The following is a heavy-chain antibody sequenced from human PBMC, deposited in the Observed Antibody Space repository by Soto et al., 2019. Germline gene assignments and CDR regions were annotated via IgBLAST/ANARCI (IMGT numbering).Heavy chain of an antibody. J-gene: IGHJ4*02. V-gene: IGHV1-69*09. CDR1: GVSFNSYG. D-gene: IGHD2-2*03. CDR2: ITPALHLT. Sequence: QVQLQLFGAEVKRPGSLVKVSCKASGVSFNSYGFAWVRKAPGQRLEWLGKITPALHLTNYAQSFQGRVTITADTSTSTLYLELTSLTSKDTAVYYCAWMKMARLDHWGQGTLVTVSS. CDR3: AWMKMARLDH.